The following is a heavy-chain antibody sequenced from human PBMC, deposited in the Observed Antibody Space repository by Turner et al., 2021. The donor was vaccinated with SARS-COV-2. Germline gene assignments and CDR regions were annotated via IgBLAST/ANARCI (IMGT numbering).Heavy chain of an antibody. CDR1: GYTLTELS. D-gene: IGHD6-13*01. Sequence: QVQLVQSGAEMKKPGASVTVSCKVAGYTLTELSMHWVRQAHGKGLEGMGGVDPEDGETIYAQKFQARVTMTEDTSTDTAYMKLSSLRFENTAVYDCATASPIAAAGRWFDHWGQGTLVTVSS. CDR3: ATASPIAAAGRWFDH. J-gene: IGHJ5*02. CDR2: VDPEDGET. V-gene: IGHV1-24*01.